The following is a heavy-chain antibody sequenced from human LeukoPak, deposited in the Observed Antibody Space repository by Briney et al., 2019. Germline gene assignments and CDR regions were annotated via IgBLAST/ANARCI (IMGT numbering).Heavy chain of an antibody. CDR2: ISSSSSTI. J-gene: IGHJ6*03. V-gene: IGHV3-48*01. CDR1: GFTFSSYW. CDR3: ASLRSWGYYYMDV. Sequence: SGGSLRLSCAASGFTFSSYWMSWVRQAPGKGLEWVSYISSSSSTIYYADSVKGRFTISRDNAKNSLYLQMNSLRAEDTAVYYCASLRSWGYYYMDVWGKGTTVTVSS. D-gene: IGHD6-13*01.